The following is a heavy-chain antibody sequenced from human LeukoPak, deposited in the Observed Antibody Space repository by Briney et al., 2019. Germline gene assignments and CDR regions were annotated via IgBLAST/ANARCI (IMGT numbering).Heavy chain of an antibody. CDR2: ISYDGSNK. CDR3: AREGYPGPYYYYYMDV. J-gene: IGHJ6*03. Sequence: GGSLRLSCAASGFTFSSYAMHWVRQAPGKGLEWVAVISYDGSNKYYADSVKGRFTISRDNSKNTLYLQMNSLRAEDTAVYYCAREGYPGPYYYYYMDVWGKGTTVTVSS. V-gene: IGHV3-30*04. CDR1: GFTFSSYA. D-gene: IGHD5-12*01.